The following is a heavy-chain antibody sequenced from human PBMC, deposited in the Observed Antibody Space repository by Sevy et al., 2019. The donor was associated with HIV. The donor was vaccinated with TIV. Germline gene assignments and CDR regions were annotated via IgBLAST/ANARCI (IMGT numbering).Heavy chain of an antibody. CDR3: ARGWCRSASCYYDY. J-gene: IGHJ4*02. CDR1: GGSISSYY. CDR2: IYPSGSS. D-gene: IGHD2-2*01. Sequence: SETLSLTCTVSGGSISSYYWSWIRQPAGKGLEWIGRIYPSGSSNYNPSLKSRVTMSVDTSKNQFSLNLSSVTAADTAVYYCARGWCRSASCYYDYWGQGTLVTVSS. V-gene: IGHV4-4*07.